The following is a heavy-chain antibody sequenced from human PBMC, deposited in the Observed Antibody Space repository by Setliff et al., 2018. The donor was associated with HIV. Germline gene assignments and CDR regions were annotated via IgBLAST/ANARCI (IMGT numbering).Heavy chain of an antibody. Sequence: ASVKVSCKASGYAFSSYDINWVRQATGQGLEWMGWMNPNSGNTGYAQKFQGRVTMTRNTAISTAYMELRRLKSEDTAVYYCATSTLGWSDDAFDIWGQGTMVTVSS. V-gene: IGHV1-8*02. D-gene: IGHD2-21*01. J-gene: IGHJ3*02. CDR1: GYAFSSYD. CDR3: ATSTLGWSDDAFDI. CDR2: MNPNSGNT.